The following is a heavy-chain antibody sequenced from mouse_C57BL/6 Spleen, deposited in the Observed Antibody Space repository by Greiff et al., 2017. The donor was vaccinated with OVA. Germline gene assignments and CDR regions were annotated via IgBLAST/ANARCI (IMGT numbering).Heavy chain of an antibody. D-gene: IGHD1-1*01. CDR2: ISSGGDYI. CDR1: GFTFSSYA. Sequence: DVQLVESGEGLVKPGGSLKLSCAASGFTFSSYAMSWVRQTPEKRLEWVAYISSGGDYIYYADTVKGRFTISRDNARNTLYLQMSSLKSEDTAMYYCTREYYGSSYRYFDVWGTGTTVTVSS. J-gene: IGHJ1*03. CDR3: TREYYGSSYRYFDV. V-gene: IGHV5-9-1*02.